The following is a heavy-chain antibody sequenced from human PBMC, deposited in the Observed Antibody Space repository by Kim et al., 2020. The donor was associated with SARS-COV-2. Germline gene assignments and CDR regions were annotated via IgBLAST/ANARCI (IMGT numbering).Heavy chain of an antibody. J-gene: IGHJ3*02. CDR1: GFTFNNYW. CDR2: INQDGSAK. Sequence: GGSLRLSCAASGFTFNNYWMSWVRQAPGEGLECVANINQDGSAKYYVGSVKGRFTVSRDNAENSLYLQMSGLRAEDTAVYYCARDLSESKDAFDIWGQGPMVTVSS. V-gene: IGHV3-7*03. CDR3: ARDLSESKDAFDI. D-gene: IGHD3-3*01.